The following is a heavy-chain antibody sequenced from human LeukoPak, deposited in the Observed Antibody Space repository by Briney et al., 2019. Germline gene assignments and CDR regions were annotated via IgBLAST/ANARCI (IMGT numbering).Heavy chain of an antibody. Sequence: PSETLSLTCTVSGYFISSGYYWGWIRQPPGKGLEWVSAISGSGGSTYYADSVKGRFTISRDNSKNTLYLQMNSLRAEDTAVYYCAKVAHYYGSGSYYEYYFDYRGQGTLVTVSS. CDR1: GYFISSGYY. D-gene: IGHD3-10*01. V-gene: IGHV3-23*01. CDR3: AKVAHYYGSGSYYEYYFDY. CDR2: ISGSGGST. J-gene: IGHJ4*02.